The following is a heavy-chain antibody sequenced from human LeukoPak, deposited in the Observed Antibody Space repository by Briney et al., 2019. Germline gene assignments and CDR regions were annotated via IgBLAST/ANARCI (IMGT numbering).Heavy chain of an antibody. V-gene: IGHV3-33*01. CDR1: GFIFSSYG. D-gene: IGHD2-2*01. CDR3: ARRYCSSTSCYFSNWFNP. J-gene: IGHJ5*02. Sequence: GGSLRLSCAASGFIFSSYGMHWVRQAPGKGLEWVAVIWYDGSNKYYADSVKGRFTISRNNSKNTLYLQMNSLRAEDTAVYYCARRYCSSTSCYFSNWFNPWGQGTLATVSS. CDR2: IWYDGSNK.